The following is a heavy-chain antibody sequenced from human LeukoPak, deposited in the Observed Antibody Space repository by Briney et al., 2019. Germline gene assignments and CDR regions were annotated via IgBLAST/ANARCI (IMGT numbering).Heavy chain of an antibody. Sequence: GGSLRLSCAASGFTFSSYAMSWVRQAPGKGLELVSAISGSGGSTYYADSVKGRFTISRDNSKNTLYLQMNSLRAEDTAVYYCAKHLRFLEWLLSALDYWGQGTLVTVSS. CDR1: GFTFSSYA. V-gene: IGHV3-23*01. CDR2: ISGSGGST. J-gene: IGHJ4*02. D-gene: IGHD3-3*01. CDR3: AKHLRFLEWLLSALDY.